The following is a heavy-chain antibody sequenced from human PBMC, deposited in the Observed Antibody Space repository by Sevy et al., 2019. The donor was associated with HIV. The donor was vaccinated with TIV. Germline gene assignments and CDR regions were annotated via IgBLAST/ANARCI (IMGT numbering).Heavy chain of an antibody. D-gene: IGHD3-3*01. V-gene: IGHV3-30*18. CDR2: ISYDGSKT. J-gene: IGHJ4*02. Sequence: GGSLRLSCAASGFTFSTYGMHWVRQAPGKGLEWVAVISYDGSKTYYADSVKGRFTISKDNSKNTLYLQMNSLRAEDTAVYYCAKDGPVLQSLEWSNLFDYWGQGTLVTVSS. CDR3: AKDGPVLQSLEWSNLFDY. CDR1: GFTFSTYG.